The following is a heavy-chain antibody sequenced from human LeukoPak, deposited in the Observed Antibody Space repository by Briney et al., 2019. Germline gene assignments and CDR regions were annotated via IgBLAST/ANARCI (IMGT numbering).Heavy chain of an antibody. Sequence: SVKVSCKASGFTFTSPAVQWVRQARGQRLEWIGWIVVGSGNTNYAQKFQERVTITRDMSTSTAYMELSSLRSEDTAVYYCAAVGATNYYYGMDVWGQGTTVTVSS. V-gene: IGHV1-58*01. CDR3: AAVGATNYYYGMDV. J-gene: IGHJ6*02. CDR2: IVVGSGNT. D-gene: IGHD1-26*01. CDR1: GFTFTSPA.